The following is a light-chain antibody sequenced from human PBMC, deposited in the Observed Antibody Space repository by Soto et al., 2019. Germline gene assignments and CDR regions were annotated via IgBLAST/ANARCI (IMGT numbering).Light chain of an antibody. CDR3: QKYNSAPHT. CDR1: QGISNY. V-gene: IGKV1-27*01. Sequence: DIQMTQSPSSLSASVGDRVTITCRASQGISNYLAWYQQKPGKVPKLMIYAASTLQSGVPSRFSGSGYGTDFTLTISSLQPEDVATYSCQKYNSAPHTLGQGTKLEIK. J-gene: IGKJ2*01. CDR2: AAS.